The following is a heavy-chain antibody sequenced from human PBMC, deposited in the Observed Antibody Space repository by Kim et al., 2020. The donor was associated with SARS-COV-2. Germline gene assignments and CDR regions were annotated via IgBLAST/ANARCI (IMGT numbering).Heavy chain of an antibody. CDR2: VYPDDSDT. D-gene: IGHD3-10*01. CDR3: ARQVPYYYGSVTYHRELDY. J-gene: IGHJ4*02. V-gene: IGHV5-51*01. Sequence: GESLKISCKASGYTFTNYWIAWVRQMPGKGLEWMGLVYPDDSDTRYSPSFQGQVTISADKSINTAYLQWTSLQASDTAMYYCARQVPYYYGSVTYHRELDYWGQGTLVSVSS. CDR1: GYTFTNYW.